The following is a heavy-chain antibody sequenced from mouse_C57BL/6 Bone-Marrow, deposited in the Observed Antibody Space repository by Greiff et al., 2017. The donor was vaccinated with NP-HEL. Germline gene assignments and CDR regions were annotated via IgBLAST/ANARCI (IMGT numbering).Heavy chain of an antibody. V-gene: IGHV1-64*01. CDR2: IHPNSGST. CDR3: ASRDSITGYAMDY. J-gene: IGHJ4*01. D-gene: IGHD2-10*02. CDR1: GYTFTSYW. Sequence: QVQLQQPGAELVKPGDSVKLSCKASGYTFTSYWMHWVKQRPGQGLEWIGMIHPNSGSTNYNEKFKSKATLTVDKSSSTAYMQLSSLTSEDSAVYYCASRDSITGYAMDYWGQGTSVTVSS.